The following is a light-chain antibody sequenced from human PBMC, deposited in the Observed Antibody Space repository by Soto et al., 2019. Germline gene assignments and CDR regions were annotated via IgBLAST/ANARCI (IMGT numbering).Light chain of an antibody. V-gene: IGKV3-20*01. J-gene: IGKJ1*01. Sequence: EIVLTQSPGTLPLSPGERATLSCRASQSVSSSYLAWYQQKPGQAPRLLIYGASSRATGIPDRFSGSGSGTDFTLTISRLEPEDFAVYYCQQYGGSPPTFGQGTKVDIK. CDR2: GAS. CDR1: QSVSSSY. CDR3: QQYGGSPPT.